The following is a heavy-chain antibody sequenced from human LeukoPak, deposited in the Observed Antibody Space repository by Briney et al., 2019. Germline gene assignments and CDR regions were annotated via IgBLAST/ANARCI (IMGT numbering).Heavy chain of an antibody. J-gene: IGHJ4*02. D-gene: IGHD2-21*01. V-gene: IGHV3-23*01. Sequence: GGSLRLSCAASGFTLSSYAMSWVRQGPGKGLEWVSAISVTGNTYHADSVKGRFTISMDSSNNTLYLQMNSLRAGDAAVYYCAKAPVTTCSCAYCNPFDYWSQGTLVTVSS. CDR2: ISVTGNT. CDR1: GFTLSSYA. CDR3: AKAPVTTCSCAYCNPFDY.